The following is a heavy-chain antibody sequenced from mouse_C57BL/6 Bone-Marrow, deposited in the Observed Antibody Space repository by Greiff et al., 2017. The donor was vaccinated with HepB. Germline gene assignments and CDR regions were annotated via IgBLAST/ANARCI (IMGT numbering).Heavy chain of an antibody. V-gene: IGHV1-26*01. D-gene: IGHD2-3*01. Sequence: EVQLQQSGPELVKPGASVKISCKASGYTFTDYYMNWVKQSHGKSLEWIGDINPNNGGTSYNQKFKGKATLTVDKSSSTAYMELRSLTSEDSAVYYCARGLLPWFAYWGQGTLVTVSA. CDR1: GYTFTDYY. J-gene: IGHJ3*01. CDR3: ARGLLPWFAY. CDR2: INPNNGGT.